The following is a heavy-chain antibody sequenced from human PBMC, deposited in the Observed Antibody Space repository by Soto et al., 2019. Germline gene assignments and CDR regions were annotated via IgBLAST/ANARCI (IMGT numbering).Heavy chain of an antibody. CDR3: ARSRMAVAGLVFQH. Sequence: SETLSLTCTVSGGSISSYYWSWIRQPPGKGLEWIGYIYYSGSTNYNPSLKSRVTISVDTSKNQFSLKLSSVTAADTAVYYCARSRMAVAGLVFQHWGQGTLVTVSS. CDR1: GGSISSYY. D-gene: IGHD6-19*01. CDR2: IYYSGST. V-gene: IGHV4-59*01. J-gene: IGHJ1*01.